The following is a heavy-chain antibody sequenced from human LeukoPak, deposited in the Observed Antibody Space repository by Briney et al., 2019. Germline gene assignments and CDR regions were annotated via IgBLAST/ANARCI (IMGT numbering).Heavy chain of an antibody. CDR1: GGSISSSSYY. D-gene: IGHD6-13*01. V-gene: IGHV4-61*01. J-gene: IGHJ2*01. CDR2: IYYSGST. CDR3: ARDIAAAGFFDL. Sequence: NPSETLSLTCTVSGGSISSSSYYWSWIRQPPGKGLEWIGYIYYSGSTNYNPSLKSRVTISVDTSKNQFSLKLSSVTAADTAVYYCARDIAAAGFFDLWGRGTLVTVSS.